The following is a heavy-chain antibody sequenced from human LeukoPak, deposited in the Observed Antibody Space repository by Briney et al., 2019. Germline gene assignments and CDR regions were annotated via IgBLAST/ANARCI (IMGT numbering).Heavy chain of an antibody. Sequence: GGSLRLSCAASGFTFSSYAMSWVRQASGEGLEWVGRIRSTANGYATAYAASVKGRFTISRDDSKNTEYLQMDNLKTEDTAVYYLTGNYYGSGSYADFDYWGQGTLVTVSS. CDR1: GFTFSSYA. CDR3: TGNYYGSGSYADFDY. D-gene: IGHD3-10*01. J-gene: IGHJ4*02. V-gene: IGHV3-73*01. CDR2: IRSTANGYAT.